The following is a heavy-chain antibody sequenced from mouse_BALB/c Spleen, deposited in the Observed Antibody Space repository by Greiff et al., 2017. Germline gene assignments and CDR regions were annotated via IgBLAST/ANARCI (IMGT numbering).Heavy chain of an antibody. Sequence: EVKLVESGGGLVQPGGSLRLSCATSGFTFTDYYMSWVRQHPGKALEWLGFIRNKANGYTTEYSATVKGRFTIARDNAQSILYLQMNTLCAENSATYCRGKEKGWYFDVWGAGTTVTVSS. V-gene: IGHV7-3*02. CDR1: GFTFTDYY. CDR3: GKEKGWYFDV. CDR2: IRNKANGYTT. J-gene: IGHJ1*01.